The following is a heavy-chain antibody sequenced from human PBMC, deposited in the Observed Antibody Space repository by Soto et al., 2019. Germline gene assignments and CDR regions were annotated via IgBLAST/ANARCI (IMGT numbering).Heavy chain of an antibody. CDR3: DTEIVATIGGMDV. J-gene: IGHJ6*02. CDR1: GGSISSGDYY. Sequence: SETLSLTCTVSGGSISSGDYYWSWIRQPPGKGLEYIGYIYYSGSSHYNPSLKSRVTISLDTSRNQFSLKLSSVTAADTAVYYCDTEIVATIGGMDVWGQGTTVTVSS. V-gene: IGHV4-30-4*01. D-gene: IGHD5-12*01. CDR2: IYYSGSS.